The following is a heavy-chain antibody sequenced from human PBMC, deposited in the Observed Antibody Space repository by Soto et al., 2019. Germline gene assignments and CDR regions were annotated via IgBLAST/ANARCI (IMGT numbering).Heavy chain of an antibody. CDR3: ARAIPSMTTVTTFDY. CDR1: GGSISSYY. CDR2: IYYSGST. V-gene: IGHV4-59*01. Sequence: SETLSLTCTVSGGSISSYYWSWIRQPPGKGLEWIGYIYYSGSTNYNPSLKSRVTISVDTSKNQFSLKLSSVTAADTAVYYCARAIPSMTTVTTFDYWGQGTPVTVSS. D-gene: IGHD4-17*01. J-gene: IGHJ4*02.